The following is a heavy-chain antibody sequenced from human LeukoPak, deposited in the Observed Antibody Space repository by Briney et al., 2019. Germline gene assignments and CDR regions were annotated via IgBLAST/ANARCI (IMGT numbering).Heavy chain of an antibody. CDR1: GGSITSRSYY. V-gene: IGHV4-39*07. D-gene: IGHD3-3*01. J-gene: IGHJ3*02. CDR3: ARGNDFWSGSDAFDI. Sequence: SETLSLTCTVSGGSITSRSYYWGWIRQPPGKGLEWIGSIYYSGSTNYNPSLKSRVTISVDTSKNQFSLKLSSVTAADTAVCYCARGNDFWSGSDAFDIWGQGTMVTVSS. CDR2: IYYSGST.